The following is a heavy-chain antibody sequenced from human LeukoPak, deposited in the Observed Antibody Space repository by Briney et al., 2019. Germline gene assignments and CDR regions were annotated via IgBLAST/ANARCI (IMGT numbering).Heavy chain of an antibody. V-gene: IGHV3-30*04. D-gene: IGHD1-1*01. CDR1: GFTFSSYA. J-gene: IGHJ4*02. Sequence: PGGSLRLSCAASGFTFSSYAMHWVRQAPGKGLEWVAVISYDGSNKYYADSVKGRFTISRDNSKNTLYLQMNSLRAEDTAVYYYARGRYNWNDVGYYFDYWGQGTLVTVSS. CDR3: ARGRYNWNDVGYYFDY. CDR2: ISYDGSNK.